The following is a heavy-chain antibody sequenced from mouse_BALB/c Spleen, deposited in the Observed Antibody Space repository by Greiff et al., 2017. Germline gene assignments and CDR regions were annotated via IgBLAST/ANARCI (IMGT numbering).Heavy chain of an antibody. CDR2: IRNKANGYTT. Sequence: EVQLVESGGGLVQPGGSLRLSCATSGFTFTDYYMSWVRQPPGKALEWLGFIRNKANGYTTEYSASVKCRFTISRDNSQSILYLQMNTLRAEDSATYYCARVSPNWAFDYWGQGTTLTVSS. CDR1: GFTFTDYY. D-gene: IGHD4-1*02. CDR3: ARVSPNWAFDY. V-gene: IGHV7-3*02. J-gene: IGHJ2*01.